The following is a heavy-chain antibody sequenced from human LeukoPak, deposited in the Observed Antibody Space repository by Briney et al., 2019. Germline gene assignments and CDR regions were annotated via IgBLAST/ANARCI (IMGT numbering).Heavy chain of an antibody. CDR2: INHSGST. CDR3: AREWFGESSFDY. J-gene: IGHJ4*02. V-gene: IGHV4-34*01. CDR1: GGSFSGYY. D-gene: IGHD3-10*01. Sequence: PSETLSLTCAVYGGSFSGYYWSWIRQPPGKGLEWIGEINHSGSTNYNPSLKSRVTISVDTSKNQFSLKLSSVTAADTAVYYCAREWFGESSFDYWGQGTLVNVSS.